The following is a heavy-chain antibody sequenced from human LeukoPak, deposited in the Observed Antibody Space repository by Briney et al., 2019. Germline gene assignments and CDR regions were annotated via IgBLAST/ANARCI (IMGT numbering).Heavy chain of an antibody. CDR2: IIPILGIA. V-gene: IGHV1-69*04. CDR1: GGTFSSYA. Sequence: SVKVSCTASGGTFSSYAISWVRQAPGQGLEWMGRIIPILGIANYAQKFQGRVAITADKSTSTAYMELSSLRSEDTAVYYCARDDDADWNIDYWGQGTLVTVSS. J-gene: IGHJ4*02. CDR3: ARDDDADWNIDY. D-gene: IGHD1/OR15-1a*01.